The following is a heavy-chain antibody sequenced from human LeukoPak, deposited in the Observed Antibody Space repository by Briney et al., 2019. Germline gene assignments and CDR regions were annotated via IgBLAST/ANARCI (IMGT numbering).Heavy chain of an antibody. J-gene: IGHJ3*02. D-gene: IGHD1-14*01. CDR2: IIPIFGTA. CDR1: GGTFSSYA. Sequence: ASVKVSCKASGGTFSSYAISWVRQAPGQGLEWMGEIIPIFGTANYAQKFQGRVTITTDESTSTAYMELSSLRSEDTAVYYCARRNQGAFDIWGQGTMVTVSS. CDR3: ARRNQGAFDI. V-gene: IGHV1-69*05.